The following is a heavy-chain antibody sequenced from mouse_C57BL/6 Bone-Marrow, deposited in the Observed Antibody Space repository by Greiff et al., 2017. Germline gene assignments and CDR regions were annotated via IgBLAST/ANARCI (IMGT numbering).Heavy chain of an antibody. Sequence: EVQLQQSGTVLARPGASVKMSCKTSGYTFTSYWMHWVKQRPGQGLEWIGAIYPGNSDTSYNQKFKGKAQLTAVTSASTPSMELSSLTNEDSAVYYCTRVTTVAPYYFDYWGQGTTLTVSS. CDR1: GYTFTSYW. CDR2: IYPGNSDT. V-gene: IGHV1-5*01. D-gene: IGHD1-1*01. J-gene: IGHJ2*01. CDR3: TRVTTVAPYYFDY.